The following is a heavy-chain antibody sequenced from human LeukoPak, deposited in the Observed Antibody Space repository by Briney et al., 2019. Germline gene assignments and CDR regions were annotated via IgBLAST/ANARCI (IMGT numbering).Heavy chain of an antibody. Sequence: KPSGTLSLTXTVSGGALRSTTYFWGWVRPPPGKGLGWVGTIYYSGTTYYDPSLEGRVTISVDTSKNQFSLKLSSVTAADTAVYYCARRGYFDSSGYLFWGQGTLVTVSS. CDR2: IYYSGTT. CDR1: GGALRSTTYF. D-gene: IGHD3-22*01. V-gene: IGHV4-39*01. CDR3: ARRGYFDSSGYLF. J-gene: IGHJ4*02.